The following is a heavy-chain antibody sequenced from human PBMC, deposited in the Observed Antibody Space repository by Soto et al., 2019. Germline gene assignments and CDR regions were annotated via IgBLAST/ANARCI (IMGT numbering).Heavy chain of an antibody. CDR1: GGSISSYY. CDR3: ASTRGKWELPPYNWFDP. D-gene: IGHD1-26*01. CDR2: IYYSGST. V-gene: IGHV4-59*01. J-gene: IGHJ5*02. Sequence: SETLSLTCTVSGGSISSYYWSWIRQSPGKGLEWIGYIYYSGSTNYNPSLKSRVTISVDTSKNQFSLKLSSVTAADTAVYYCASTRGKWELPPYNWFDPGAREPWSPSPQ.